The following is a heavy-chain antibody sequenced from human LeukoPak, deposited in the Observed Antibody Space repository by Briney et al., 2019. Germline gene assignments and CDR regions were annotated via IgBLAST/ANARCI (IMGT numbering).Heavy chain of an antibody. V-gene: IGHV4-34*01. Sequence: SETLSLTCAVYGRSFSGYYWSWIRQPPGKGLEWIGEINHSGSTNYNPSLKSRVTISVDTSKNQFSLKLSSVTAADTAVYYCARGWFGSYWGQGTLVTVSS. J-gene: IGHJ4*02. CDR2: INHSGST. CDR1: GRSFSGYY. CDR3: ARGWFGSY. D-gene: IGHD3-10*01.